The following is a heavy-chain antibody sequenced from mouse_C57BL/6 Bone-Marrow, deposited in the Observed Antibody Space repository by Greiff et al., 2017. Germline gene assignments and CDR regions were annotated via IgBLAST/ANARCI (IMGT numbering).Heavy chain of an antibody. CDR2: VDPNSGST. V-gene: IGHV1-64*01. Sequence: QVQLQQPGAELVKPGASVKLSCKASGYTFTSYWMHWVKQRPGQGLEWIGMVDPNSGSTNYNEKFKSKATLTVDKSSSTAYMQLSSLTSEDSAVYYCARGATVVGDYWGQGTTLTVSS. D-gene: IGHD1-1*01. CDR3: ARGATVVGDY. J-gene: IGHJ2*01. CDR1: GYTFTSYW.